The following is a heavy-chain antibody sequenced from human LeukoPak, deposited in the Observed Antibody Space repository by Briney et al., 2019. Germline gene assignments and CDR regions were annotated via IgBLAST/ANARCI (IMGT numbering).Heavy chain of an antibody. J-gene: IGHJ6*02. Sequence: GGSLRLSCAASGFTFSSYGMHWVRQAPGKGLEWEAVIWYDGSNKYYADSVKGRFTISRDNSKNTLYLQMNSLRAEDTAVYYCARGTSGYDFWSGYYTGWYYYYGMDVWGQGTTVTDSS. V-gene: IGHV3-33*01. CDR3: ARGTSGYDFWSGYYTGWYYYYGMDV. D-gene: IGHD3-3*01. CDR1: GFTFSSYG. CDR2: IWYDGSNK.